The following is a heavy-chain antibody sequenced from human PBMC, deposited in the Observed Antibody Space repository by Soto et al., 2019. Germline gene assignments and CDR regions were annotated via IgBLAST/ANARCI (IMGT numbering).Heavy chain of an antibody. Sequence: QVQLVQSGAEVKKPGSSVKVSCKASGGTFSSYAISWVRQAPGQGLEWMGGIIPIFGTANYEQKFQGRVTITAAESTSTASMGLRSLRSEDTAVYYCARSRYSSSPAGSYYYGMDVWGQGPTVTVYS. CDR1: GGTFSSYA. J-gene: IGHJ6*02. CDR3: ARSRYSSSPAGSYYYGMDV. CDR2: IIPIFGTA. D-gene: IGHD6-6*01. V-gene: IGHV1-69*01.